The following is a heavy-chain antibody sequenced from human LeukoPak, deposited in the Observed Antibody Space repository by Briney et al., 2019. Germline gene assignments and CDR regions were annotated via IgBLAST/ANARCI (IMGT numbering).Heavy chain of an antibody. Sequence: GASVKVSCKASGYTFTSYDINWVRQATGQGLEWMGWMNPNSGNTGYAQKFQGRVTMTRNTSISTAYMELSSLRSEDTAVYYCARGRGVVVTANGDYWGQGTLVTVSS. V-gene: IGHV1-8*01. J-gene: IGHJ4*02. D-gene: IGHD2-21*02. CDR3: ARGRGVVVTANGDY. CDR2: MNPNSGNT. CDR1: GYTFTSYD.